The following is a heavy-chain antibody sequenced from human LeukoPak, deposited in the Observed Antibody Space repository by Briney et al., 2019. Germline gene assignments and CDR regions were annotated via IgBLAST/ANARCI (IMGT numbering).Heavy chain of an antibody. CDR3: ARGGYYYLDV. J-gene: IGHJ6*03. CDR2: IFYNGNT. V-gene: IGHV4-59*11. CDR1: GFIFSDHY. Sequence: LRLSCAASGFIFSDHYMDWVRQSPGKGLEWIAYIFYNGNTKYNPSLWSRVTISIDTSRNQFFLNLNSVTAADTAVYYCARGGYYYLDVWGKGTTVTVSS.